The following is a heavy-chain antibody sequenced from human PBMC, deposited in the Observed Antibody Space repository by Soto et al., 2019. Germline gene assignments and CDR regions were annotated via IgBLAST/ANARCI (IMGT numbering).Heavy chain of an antibody. CDR2: IAGNGEGI. V-gene: IGHV3-23*01. CDR1: GFDFRNFA. J-gene: IGHJ4*02. CDR3: AKRGDDDSKTYYHCFEH. D-gene: IGHD3-22*01. Sequence: VGSLRLSCAASGFDFRNFAMGWVRQAPGKGLEWVSRIAGNGEGIVYADSVKGRVTISRDNSNNALYLQMNSLRAEDTAIYYCAKRGDDDSKTYYHCFEHWGQGAQVTVSS.